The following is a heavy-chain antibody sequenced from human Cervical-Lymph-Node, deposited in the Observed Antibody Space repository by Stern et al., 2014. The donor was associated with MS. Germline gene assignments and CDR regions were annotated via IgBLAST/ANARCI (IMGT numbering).Heavy chain of an antibody. CDR1: GYSISSYTHY. D-gene: IGHD2-8*02. CDR2: VYASGAT. V-gene: IGHV4-39*01. J-gene: IGHJ4*02. CDR3: AKHACTGAACPFDL. Sequence: QVQLQESGPGLVKPSETLSLTCAVSGYSISSYTHYWAWIRQPPGNGLEWIGSVYASGATYNTPPLKTPVTNSVDTPKNHFSLGLNSVTAADTAVYYCAKHACTGAACPFDLWGQGTLVTVSS.